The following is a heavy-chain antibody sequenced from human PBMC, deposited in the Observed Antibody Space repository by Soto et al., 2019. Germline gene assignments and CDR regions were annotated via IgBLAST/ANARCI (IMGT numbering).Heavy chain of an antibody. CDR1: GFTVSNNH. V-gene: IGHV3-53*01. D-gene: IGHD3-16*01. CDR3: AGRLTTAASRDY. Sequence: VQLVESGGGLIQPGGSLRLSCAASGFTVSNNHMTWVRQAAGKGRELGSFVHGGGSTSYADSVKGRFTISRDNSTNSLSPQMDSLRAEDTAIYSCAGRLTTAASRDYWGRGTLVTVSS. CDR2: VHGGGST. J-gene: IGHJ4*02.